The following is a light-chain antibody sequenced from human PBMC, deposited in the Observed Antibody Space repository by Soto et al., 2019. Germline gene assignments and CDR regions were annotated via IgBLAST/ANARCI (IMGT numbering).Light chain of an antibody. Sequence: EIVLTQSPGTLSLSPGDRATLSCRASQSVSSSDLAWYQQKPGQAPRLLIYGASTRATGIPDRFSGSGYGTDFTLTISRLEPEDFVVYYCQQYGGSPLYTFGQGTKLEIK. V-gene: IGKV3-20*01. J-gene: IGKJ2*01. CDR2: GAS. CDR1: QSVSSSD. CDR3: QQYGGSPLYT.